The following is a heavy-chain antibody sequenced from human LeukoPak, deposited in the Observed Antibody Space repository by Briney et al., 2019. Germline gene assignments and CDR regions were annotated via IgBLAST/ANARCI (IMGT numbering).Heavy chain of an antibody. D-gene: IGHD6-19*01. J-gene: IGHJ6*02. V-gene: IGHV1-69*13. CDR3: AIAVAGNGYYYYGMDV. CDR1: GYTFTNYT. Sequence: SVKVSCKASGYTFTNYTLNWVRQAPGQGLEWMGGIIPIFGTANYAQKFQGRVTITADESTSTAYMELSSLRSEDTAVYYCAIAVAGNGYYYYGMDVWGQGTTVTVSS. CDR2: IIPIFGTA.